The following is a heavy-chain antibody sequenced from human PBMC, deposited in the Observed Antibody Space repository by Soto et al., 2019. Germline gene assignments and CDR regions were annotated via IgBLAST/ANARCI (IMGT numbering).Heavy chain of an antibody. D-gene: IGHD1-1*01. CDR1: GFTFSSYA. CDR2: ISGSCCST. V-gene: IGHV3-23*01. Sequence: PGGSLRLSCAASGFTFSSYAMSWVRQAPGKGLEWVSAISGSCCSTYYADSVKGRFTISRDNSKNTLYLQMNSLRAEDTAVYYCAKTPDKELIWFDPWGQGTLVTVSS. CDR3: AKTPDKELIWFDP. J-gene: IGHJ5*02.